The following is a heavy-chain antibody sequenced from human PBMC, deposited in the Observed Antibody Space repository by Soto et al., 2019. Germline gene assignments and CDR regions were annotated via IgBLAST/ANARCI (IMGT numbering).Heavy chain of an antibody. CDR2: IDHSGIT. Sequence: SETLSLTCAVSGASFSGFYWRWIRHSPGKGLEWIGEIDHSGITNHNTALKSRATMSVDTSKNQFSLKLRSVTAADTAVYYCARGVSVTLAVQGGAPDKNYFDSWSQGTLVTVSS. D-gene: IGHD1-26*01. V-gene: IGHV4-34*04. CDR3: ARGVSVTLAVQGGAPDKNYFDS. J-gene: IGHJ4*02. CDR1: GASFSGFY.